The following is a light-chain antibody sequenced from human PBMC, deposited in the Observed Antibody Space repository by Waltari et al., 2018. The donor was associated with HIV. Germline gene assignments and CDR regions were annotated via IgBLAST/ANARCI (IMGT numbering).Light chain of an antibody. CDR2: GVN. CDR3: SSYAGPNHLL. J-gene: IGLJ2*01. CDR1: SRDVGASYF. V-gene: IGLV2-8*01. Sequence: QSALTQPPSASGSPGQSVTFSCTGTSRDVGASYFVSWYQHHPGQAPKLIIYGVNQRPPGVPDRFSGSKSGNTASLTVSGLQADDEADYYCSSYAGPNHLLFGGGTRLTVL.